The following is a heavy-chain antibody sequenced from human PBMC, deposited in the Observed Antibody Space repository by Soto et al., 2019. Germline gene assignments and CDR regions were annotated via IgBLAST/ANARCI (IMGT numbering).Heavy chain of an antibody. V-gene: IGHV3-30-3*01. Sequence: PGGSLRLSCAASGFTFSSYAMHWVRQAPGKGLEWVAVISYDGSNKYYADSVKGRFTISRDNSKNTLYLQMDSLRAEDTAVYYCARDLQVGANLLYRGHPFVYWGQGTLVTVSS. D-gene: IGHD1-26*01. CDR3: ARDLQVGANLLYRGHPFVY. CDR1: GFTFSSYA. J-gene: IGHJ4*02. CDR2: ISYDGSNK.